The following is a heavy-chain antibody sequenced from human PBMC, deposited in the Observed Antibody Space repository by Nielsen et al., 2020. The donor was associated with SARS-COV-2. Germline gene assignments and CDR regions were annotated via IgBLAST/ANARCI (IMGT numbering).Heavy chain of an antibody. D-gene: IGHD6-6*01. V-gene: IGHV1-3*01. CDR2: INAGNGNT. CDR3: ARAHRYSSSSKDYYYYYMYV. J-gene: IGHJ6*03. Sequence: WVRQAPGQRLEWMGWINAGNGNTKYSQKFQGRVTITSDTSASTAYMELSSLRSEDTAVYYCARAHRYSSSSKDYYYYYMYVWGKGTTVTVSS.